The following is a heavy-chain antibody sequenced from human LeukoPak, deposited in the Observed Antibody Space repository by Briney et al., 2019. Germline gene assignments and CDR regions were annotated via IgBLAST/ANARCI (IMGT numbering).Heavy chain of an antibody. J-gene: IGHJ6*03. CDR3: ARVGIAVAGTPLSYYYYYMDV. D-gene: IGHD6-19*01. CDR2: INPNSGDT. CDR1: GYIFTGYY. Sequence: ASVKVSCKASGYIFTGYYMHWVRQAPGQGLEWMGWINPNSGDTNYAQKFQGRVTMTTDTSTSTAYMELRSLRSDDTAVYYCARVGIAVAGTPLSYYYYYMDVWGKGTTVTISS. V-gene: IGHV1-2*02.